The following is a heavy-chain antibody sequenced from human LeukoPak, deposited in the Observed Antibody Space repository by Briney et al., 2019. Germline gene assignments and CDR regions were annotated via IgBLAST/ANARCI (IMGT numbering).Heavy chain of an antibody. V-gene: IGHV4-4*02. CDR1: GGSISSSNW. CDR2: IYHSGST. Sequence: PSETLSLTCAVSGGSISSSNWWSWVRQPPGKGLEWIGEIYHSGSTNYNPSLQSRVTISVDKSKNQFSLKLSSVTAADTAVYYCARDSYYDSSGYYSGYFQHWGQGTLVTVSS. D-gene: IGHD3-22*01. J-gene: IGHJ1*01. CDR3: ARDSYYDSSGYYSGYFQH.